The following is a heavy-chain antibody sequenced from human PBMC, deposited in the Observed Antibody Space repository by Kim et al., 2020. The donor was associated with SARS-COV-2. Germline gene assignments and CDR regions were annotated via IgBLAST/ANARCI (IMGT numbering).Heavy chain of an antibody. Sequence: ASVKVSCKASGYTFTSYAMNWVRQAPGQGLEWMGWINTNTGNPTYAQGFTGRFVFSLDTSVSTAYLQISSLKAEDTAVYYCAIDVIAAAGKGYFDLWGRGTLVTVSS. J-gene: IGHJ2*01. CDR3: AIDVIAAAGKGYFDL. D-gene: IGHD6-13*01. CDR1: GYTFTSYA. V-gene: IGHV7-4-1*02. CDR2: INTNTGNP.